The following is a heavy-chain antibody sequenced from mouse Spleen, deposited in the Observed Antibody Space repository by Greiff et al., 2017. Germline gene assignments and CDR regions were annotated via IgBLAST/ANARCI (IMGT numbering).Heavy chain of an antibody. CDR2: ISDGGSYT. Sequence: EVQVVESGGGLVKPGGSLKLSCAASGFTFSDYYMYWVRQTPEKRLEWVATISDGGSYTYYPDSVKGRFTISRDNAKNNLYLQMSSLKSEDTAMYYCARDPGTRDWFAYWGQGTLVTVSA. V-gene: IGHV5-4*02. CDR1: GFTFSDYY. CDR3: ARDPGTRDWFAY. J-gene: IGHJ3*01. D-gene: IGHD4-1*01.